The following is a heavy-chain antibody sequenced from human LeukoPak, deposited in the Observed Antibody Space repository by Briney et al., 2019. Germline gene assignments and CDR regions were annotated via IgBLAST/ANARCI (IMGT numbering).Heavy chain of an antibody. CDR2: IIPILGIA. CDR1: GGTFSSYA. J-gene: IGHJ4*02. D-gene: IGHD1-1*01. CDR3: ARASGVNWNDHHFDY. V-gene: IGHV1-69*04. Sequence: SVKVSCKASGGTFSSYAISWVRQAPGQGLEWMGRIIPILGIANYAQKFQGRVTITADKSTSTAYMELSSLRSEDTAVYYCARASGVNWNDHHFDYWGQGTLVTVSS.